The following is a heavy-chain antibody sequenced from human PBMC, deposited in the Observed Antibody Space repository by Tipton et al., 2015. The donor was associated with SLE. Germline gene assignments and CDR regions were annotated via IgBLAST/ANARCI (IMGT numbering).Heavy chain of an antibody. V-gene: IGHV4-4*07. CDR1: GDSISNYY. D-gene: IGHD5-12*01. Sequence: GLVKPSETLSLTCSVSGDSISNYYWSWIRQPAGRGLEWIGRTYASGTTNYNPSLKSRVTMSVDTSKNQFSLKLSSVTAADSAVYYCARGYSDYDWHYWGQGILVTVSS. J-gene: IGHJ4*02. CDR3: ARGYSDYDWHY. CDR2: TYASGTT.